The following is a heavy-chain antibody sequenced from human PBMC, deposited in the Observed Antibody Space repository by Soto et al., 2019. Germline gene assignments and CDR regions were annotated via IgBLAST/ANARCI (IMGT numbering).Heavy chain of an antibody. J-gene: IGHJ6*03. Sequence: VQLAQSGAEVKKPGASVKVSCKTSGDSFNDYYIHWVRQAPGQGLEWMGWINPNGGATKYAQKFQGRVTVTRDTTIRTVDMEVSSLRSDDTAVYYCARESGGATATLDYYYFYMDVWGKGTTVTVSS. D-gene: IGHD5-12*01. CDR1: GDSFNDYY. CDR2: INPNGGAT. CDR3: ARESGGATATLDYYYFYMDV. V-gene: IGHV1-2*02.